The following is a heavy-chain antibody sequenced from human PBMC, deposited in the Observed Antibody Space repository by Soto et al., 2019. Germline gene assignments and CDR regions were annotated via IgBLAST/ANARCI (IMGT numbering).Heavy chain of an antibody. CDR2: ISGSGSTK. V-gene: IGHV3-48*02. D-gene: IGHD4-17*01. CDR3: ARGAGYGDYGGY. J-gene: IGHJ4*02. Sequence: EVQLVESGGGLVQPGGSLRLSCAASGFSLTSYSMNWVRQAPGKGLQWVAYISGSGSTKKYADSVKGRFTISRDNVENSVYLQMNSLGDEDTAVYYCARGAGYGDYGGYWGQGTLVTVSS. CDR1: GFSLTSYS.